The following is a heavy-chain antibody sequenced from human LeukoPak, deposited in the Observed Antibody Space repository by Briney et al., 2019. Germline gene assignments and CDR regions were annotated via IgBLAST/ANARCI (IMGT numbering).Heavy chain of an antibody. CDR3: ARGNYYVWGSYRYGFDP. J-gene: IGHJ5*02. D-gene: IGHD3-16*02. V-gene: IGHV4-34*01. Sequence: SETLSLTCAVYGGSFSGYYWSWIRQPPGKGLEWIGETNHSGSTNYNPSLKRRVTISVDTSKNQFSLKLSSVTAADTAVYYCARGNYYVWGSYRYGFDPWGQGTLVTVSS. CDR1: GGSFSGYY. CDR2: TNHSGST.